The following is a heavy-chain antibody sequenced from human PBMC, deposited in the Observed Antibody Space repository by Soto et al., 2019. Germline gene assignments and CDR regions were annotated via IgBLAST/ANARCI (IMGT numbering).Heavy chain of an antibody. Sequence: QVQLQEPGPGLVKPPGTLPPTGPAPGGPISSSNWWSWVRRPPGKGREGIGEIFHGGSTAYNPSLKSRVTISVDKAKNQFSLKLSSVTAADTAVYYCARVKASGVNFDYWGQGTLVTVSS. V-gene: IGHV4-4*03. CDR2: IFHGGST. CDR1: GGPISSSNW. CDR3: ARVKASGVNFDY. J-gene: IGHJ4*02. D-gene: IGHD3-10*01.